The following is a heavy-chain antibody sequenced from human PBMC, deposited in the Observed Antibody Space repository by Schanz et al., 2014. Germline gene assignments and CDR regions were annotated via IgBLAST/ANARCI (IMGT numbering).Heavy chain of an antibody. CDR2: INAGTGNT. CDR1: GYSFTPFP. Sequence: QVQLVQSGAEVKGPGASVKVSCKASGYSFTPFPIHWVRQAPGQRLEWMGWINAGTGNTEYSQKFQGRVTITRDTSASTAYMELTSLRSDDTAHYYCVRVPSRDVSFDLWGRGTLVTVSS. J-gene: IGHJ2*01. V-gene: IGHV1-3*01. D-gene: IGHD3-16*01. CDR3: VRVPSRDVSFDL.